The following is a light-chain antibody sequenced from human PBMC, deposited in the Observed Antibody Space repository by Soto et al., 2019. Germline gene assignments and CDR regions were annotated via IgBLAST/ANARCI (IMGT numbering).Light chain of an antibody. V-gene: IGKV1-5*03. CDR3: QQYNSYSRT. J-gene: IGKJ1*01. CDR2: KAS. Sequence: DIQMTQSPSILSATVGDKVTITCRASQSISSWLAWYQQKPGKAPKLLIYKASSLESGVPSRFSGSGSGTEFTLTISSLQPDDFATYYCQQYNSYSRTFGQGTKVDI. CDR1: QSISSW.